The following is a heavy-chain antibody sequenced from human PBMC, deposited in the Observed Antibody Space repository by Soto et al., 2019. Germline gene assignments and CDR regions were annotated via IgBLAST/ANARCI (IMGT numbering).Heavy chain of an antibody. CDR3: AREDRDRVTALVPAAIDGMAV. V-gene: IGHV1-69*02. CDR1: GGTFSRYS. D-gene: IGHD2-2*01. Sequence: QVQLVQSGAEVKKPGSSVKVSCKASGGTFSRYSITWVRQAPGHGLEWIGRIIPIFGIASYAQKFQGRVTIPADESTTSAIMAQSSLSSDHTAVYYFAREDRDRVTALVPAAIDGMAVWGQVATVPVSS. CDR2: IIPIFGIA. J-gene: IGHJ6*02.